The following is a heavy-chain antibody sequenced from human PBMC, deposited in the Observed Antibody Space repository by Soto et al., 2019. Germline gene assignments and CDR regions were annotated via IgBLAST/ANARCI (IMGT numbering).Heavy chain of an antibody. V-gene: IGHV1-46*01. Sequence: ASVKVSCKASGCTFTSYYMHWVRQAPGQGLEWMGIINPSGGSTSYAQKFRGRVTMTRDTSTSTVYMELSSLRSEDTAVYYCARERFWSGYYYYYGMDVWGQGTTVTVSS. CDR1: GCTFTSYY. CDR3: ARERFWSGYYYYYGMDV. D-gene: IGHD3-3*01. CDR2: INPSGGST. J-gene: IGHJ6*02.